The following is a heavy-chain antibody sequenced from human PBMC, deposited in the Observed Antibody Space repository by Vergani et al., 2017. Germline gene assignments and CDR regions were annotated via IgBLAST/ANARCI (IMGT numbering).Heavy chain of an antibody. J-gene: IGHJ6*03. CDR3: VYRKTECGTTGCFYPVYYYYYMDV. CDR2: IYWNDDQ. CDR1: GFSLNTRGVS. Sequence: QITLKESGPTLVKPTQTLTLTCTFPGFSLNTRGVSVAWFRHPPGKALDWLALIYWNDDQHYSPSLNNSVTITKDTSKNQVVLTMTNMDYVDTGTYYGVYRKTECGTTGCFYPVYYYYYMDVWGKGTTVTVSS. V-gene: IGHV2-5*04. D-gene: IGHD1-7*01.